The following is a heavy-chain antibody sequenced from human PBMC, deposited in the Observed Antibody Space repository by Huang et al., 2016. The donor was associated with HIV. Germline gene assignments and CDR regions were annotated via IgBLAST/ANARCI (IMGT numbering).Heavy chain of an antibody. V-gene: IGHV3-72*01. CDR1: GFTFSDHY. CDR3: TGALASDTGMDV. Sequence: EVQLVESGGGLVQPGGSLSLSCAASGFTFSDHYVDWVRRALGEGREWVGRSRKKVRSCTTGYAASVKGRYTISRDDSGTSLYLQMNSLRTEDSAVYYCTGALASDTGMDVWGQGTTVTVSS. CDR2: SRKKVRSCTT. D-gene: IGHD6-19*01. J-gene: IGHJ6*02.